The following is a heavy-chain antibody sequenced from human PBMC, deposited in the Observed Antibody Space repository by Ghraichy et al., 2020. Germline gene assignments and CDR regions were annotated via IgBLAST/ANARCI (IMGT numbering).Heavy chain of an antibody. V-gene: IGHV4-34*01. CDR1: GGSFSGYY. CDR2: INHSGST. Sequence: SETLSLTCAVYGGSFSGYYWSWIRQPPGKGLEWIGEINHSGSTNYNPSLKSRVTISVDTSKNQFSLKLSSVTAADTAVYYCARRALDYWGQGTLVTVSS. CDR3: ARRALDY. J-gene: IGHJ4*02.